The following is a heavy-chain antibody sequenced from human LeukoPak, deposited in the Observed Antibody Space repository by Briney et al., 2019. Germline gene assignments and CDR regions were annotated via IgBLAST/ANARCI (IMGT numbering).Heavy chain of an antibody. CDR1: GGSFSGYY. J-gene: IGHJ5*02. CDR3: ARGRHCSSTSCYFLWFDP. V-gene: IGHV4-34*01. Sequence: SETLSLTCDVYGGSFSGYYWSWIRQPPGKGLEWIGEINHSGSTNYNPSLKSRVTISVDTSKNQFSLKLSSVTAADTAVYYCARGRHCSSTSCYFLWFDPWAQATLATVPS. D-gene: IGHD2-2*01. CDR2: INHSGST.